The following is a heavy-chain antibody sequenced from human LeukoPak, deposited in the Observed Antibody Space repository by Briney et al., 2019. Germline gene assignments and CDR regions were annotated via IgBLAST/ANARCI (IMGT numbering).Heavy chain of an antibody. CDR1: GGSITSSTYY. D-gene: IGHD3-22*01. Sequence: SETLSLTCTVSGGSITSSTYYWGWIRQPPGMGLEWIGRIYTSGSTNYNPSLKSRVTMSVDTSKNQFSLKLSSVTAADTAVFYCARRTGTYYYDSSGYSPWRYYFDYWGQGTLVTVSS. J-gene: IGHJ4*02. CDR2: IYTSGST. V-gene: IGHV4-39*07. CDR3: ARRTGTYYYDSSGYSPWRYYFDY.